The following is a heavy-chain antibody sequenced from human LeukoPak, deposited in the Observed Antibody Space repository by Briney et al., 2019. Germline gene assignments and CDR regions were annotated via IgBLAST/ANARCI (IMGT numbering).Heavy chain of an antibody. D-gene: IGHD6-19*01. Sequence: PSGTLSLTCVVSGDSVSSSHWWSWVRQPPGKGLEWIGEIYHNGRTNYNPSFKSRVTLSVDKSDNHFSLKLSSVTAADTAVYYCARGVQWLVPSSYYYYMDVWGKGTTVTVSS. CDR3: ARGVQWLVPSSYYYYMDV. CDR1: GDSVSSSHW. V-gene: IGHV4-4*02. CDR2: IYHNGRT. J-gene: IGHJ6*03.